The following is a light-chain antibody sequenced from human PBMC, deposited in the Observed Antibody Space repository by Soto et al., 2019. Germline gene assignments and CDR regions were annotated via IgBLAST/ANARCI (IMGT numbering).Light chain of an antibody. V-gene: IGLV1-44*01. CDR1: NSNIENKP. CDR3: ASWDDSLNGPV. CDR2: SND. Sequence: QSVLTQPPSASGTPGQRVTMSCSGSNSNIENKPVHWYQQLPGTAPKLLFYSNDQRPSGVPDRFSGSKSGSSASLAISGLQSEDEADYYCASWDDSLNGPVFGGGTKLTVL. J-gene: IGLJ2*01.